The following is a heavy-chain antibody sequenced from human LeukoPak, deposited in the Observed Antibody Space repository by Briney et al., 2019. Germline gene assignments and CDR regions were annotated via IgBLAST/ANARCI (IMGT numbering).Heavy chain of an antibody. CDR3: ARGGYDSSGYYYGVDY. CDR1: GFTFSSYA. D-gene: IGHD3-22*01. V-gene: IGHV3-30*04. J-gene: IGHJ4*02. CDR2: ISYDGSNK. Sequence: GRSLRLSCAASGFTFSSYAMYWVRQAPGKGLEWVGVISYDGSNKYYADSVKGRFTISRDNSKNTLYLQMNSLRAEDTAVYYCARGGYDSSGYYYGVDYWGQGTLVTVSS.